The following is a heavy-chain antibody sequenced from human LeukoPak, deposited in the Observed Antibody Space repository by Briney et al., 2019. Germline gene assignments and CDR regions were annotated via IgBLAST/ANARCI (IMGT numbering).Heavy chain of an antibody. Sequence: PSETLSLTCTVSGGSISSYYWSWIRQPPGKGLEWIGYISYSGSSNYNPSLKSRLTMSVDTSKNQFPLKLSSVTAADTAVYYCARYTSMVAFHAHGFDIWGQGTMVTVSS. CDR1: GGSISSYY. CDR3: ARYTSMVAFHAHGFDI. CDR2: ISYSGSS. J-gene: IGHJ3*02. D-gene: IGHD5-18*01. V-gene: IGHV4-59*01.